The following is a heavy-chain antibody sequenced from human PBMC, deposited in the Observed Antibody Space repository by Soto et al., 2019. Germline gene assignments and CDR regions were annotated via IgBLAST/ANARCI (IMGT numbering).Heavy chain of an antibody. V-gene: IGHV4-59*01. J-gene: IGHJ4*02. CDR1: GGSISSYY. Sequence: SETLSLTCTVSGGSISSYYWSWIRQPLGKGLEWIGYIYYSGSTNYNPSLKSRVTISVDTSKNQFSLKLSSVTAADTAVYYGARVGMGATGFDFDDWGQGTLVTVSS. CDR2: IYYSGST. D-gene: IGHD1-26*01. CDR3: ARVGMGATGFDFDD.